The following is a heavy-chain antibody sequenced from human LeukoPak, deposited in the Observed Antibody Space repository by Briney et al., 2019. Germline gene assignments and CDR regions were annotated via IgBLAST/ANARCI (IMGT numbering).Heavy chain of an antibody. CDR1: GGSMNQYY. Sequence: SETLSLTCTVSGGSMNQYYWSWIRQPAGRGLEWIGRIYSSGNTFYKASLKSRVAMSVDTSNNQFFLRLTSVTAADTAVYYCAREARSGYEGFWSDPWGQGTLVTVSS. D-gene: IGHD5-12*01. CDR2: IYSSGNT. J-gene: IGHJ5*02. V-gene: IGHV4-4*07. CDR3: AREARSGYEGFWSDP.